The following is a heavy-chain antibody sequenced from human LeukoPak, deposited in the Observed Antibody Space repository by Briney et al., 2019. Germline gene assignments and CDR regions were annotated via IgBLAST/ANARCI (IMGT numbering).Heavy chain of an antibody. V-gene: IGHV3-33*05. CDR2: VPNFVTNK. J-gene: IGHJ3*02. Sequence: SCKASGHTFTGYYMHWVRQAPGKGLGWWAVVPNFVTNKYYETSEKGRFTISRANSKNPRYLQMNSLRAEATAVYYCARDQSSGSYYPGAFDIWGQGTMVTVSS. CDR3: ARDQSSGSYYPGAFDI. CDR1: GHTFTGYY. D-gene: IGHD1-26*01.